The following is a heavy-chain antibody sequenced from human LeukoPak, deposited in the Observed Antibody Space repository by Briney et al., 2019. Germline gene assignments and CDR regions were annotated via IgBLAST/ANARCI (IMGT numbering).Heavy chain of an antibody. CDR1: GGSFSGYY. J-gene: IGHJ4*02. V-gene: IGHV4-59*01. CDR2: VSYTGST. Sequence: SETLSLTCAVYGGSFSGYYWSWIRQPPGKGPEWIGYVSYTGSTNYNPSLKSRVTISVDTSKNQFSLKLSSATAADTAIYNCARVFSGSSGLFYFDYWGQGTLVTVSS. CDR3: ARVFSGSSGLFYFDY. D-gene: IGHD6-19*01.